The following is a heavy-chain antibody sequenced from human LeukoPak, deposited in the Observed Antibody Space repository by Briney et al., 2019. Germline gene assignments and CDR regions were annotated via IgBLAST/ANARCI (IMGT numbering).Heavy chain of an antibody. V-gene: IGHV4-59*01. CDR2: IYYSGST. J-gene: IGHJ6*02. D-gene: IGHD6-13*01. CDR1: GGSISSYY. CDR3: ASTPASIAAAGYYYYYGMDV. Sequence: PSETLSLTCTVSGGSISSYYWSWIRQPPGKGLEWNGYIYYSGSTNYNPSLKSRVTISVDTSKNQFSLKLSSVTAADTAVYYCASTPASIAAAGYYYYYGMDVWGQGTTVTVSS.